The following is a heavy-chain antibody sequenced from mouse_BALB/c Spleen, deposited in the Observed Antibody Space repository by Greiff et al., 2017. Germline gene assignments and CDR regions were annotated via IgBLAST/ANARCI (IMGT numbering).Heavy chain of an antibody. Sequence: VKLMESGPGLVQPSQSLSITCTVSGFSLTSYGVHWVRQSPGKGLEWLGVIWSGRSTDYNAAFISRLSISKDNSTSQVFFKMNSLQANDTAVYYCARTAHFYDYAYWGQGTLVTVSA. V-gene: IGHV2-2*02. CDR2: IWSGRST. J-gene: IGHJ3*01. CDR3: ARTAHFYDYAY. CDR1: GFSLTSYG. D-gene: IGHD2-4*01.